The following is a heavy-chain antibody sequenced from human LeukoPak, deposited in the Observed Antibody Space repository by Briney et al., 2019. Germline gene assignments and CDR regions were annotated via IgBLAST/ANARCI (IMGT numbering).Heavy chain of an antibody. J-gene: IGHJ4*02. Sequence: KTSETLSLTCAVYGGSFSGYYWSWIRQPPGKGLEWIGEINRSGSTNYNPSLKSRVTISVDTSKNQFSLKLSSVTAADTAVYYCARGETQVLRYFDWLSSGGFDYWGQGTLVTVSS. CDR1: GGSFSGYY. CDR3: ARGETQVLRYFDWLSSGGFDY. D-gene: IGHD3-9*01. CDR2: INRSGST. V-gene: IGHV4-34*01.